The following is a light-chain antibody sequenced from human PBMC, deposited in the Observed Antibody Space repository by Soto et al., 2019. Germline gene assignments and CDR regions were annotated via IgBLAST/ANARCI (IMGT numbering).Light chain of an antibody. Sequence: EIVLTQSPATLSLSPGERATLFCSASQSVSGYLAWYQQKPGQAPRLVIHDVSRRAPDIPARFSGRGSGTDFTLTIISLEPEDFAVYYCHQRSDWPITFGQGTKLQ. V-gene: IGKV3-11*01. J-gene: IGKJ2*01. CDR3: HQRSDWPIT. CDR1: QSVSGY. CDR2: DVS.